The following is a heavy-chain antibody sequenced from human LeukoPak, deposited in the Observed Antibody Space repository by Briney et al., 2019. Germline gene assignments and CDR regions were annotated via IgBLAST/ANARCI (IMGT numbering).Heavy chain of an antibody. V-gene: IGHV1-2*02. CDR3: ARLSGYDWESFYDY. J-gene: IGHJ4*02. CDR2: INPKSAGT. D-gene: IGHD5-12*01. CDR1: GYTFTDYY. Sequence: GASVKVSCKASGYTFTDYYMHWVRQAPGQGLEWMGWINPKSAGTNYAQKFQGRLTMTRDTSISTAYMELSRLRSDDTAVYYCARLSGYDWESFYDYWGQGTLVIVSS.